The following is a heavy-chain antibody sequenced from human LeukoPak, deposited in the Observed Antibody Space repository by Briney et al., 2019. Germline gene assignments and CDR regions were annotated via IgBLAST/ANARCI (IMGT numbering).Heavy chain of an antibody. D-gene: IGHD4-23*01. J-gene: IGHJ3*02. Sequence: PGGSLRLSCAASGFTFRTYGMHWVRQAPGKGLEWVAVIWYDGSNRDYVESVKGRFTISRENSKKTLYLQMNSLRAEDTAIYYCANEDGNSGDAFDIWGQGTMVTVSS. CDR2: IWYDGSNR. V-gene: IGHV3-33*06. CDR1: GFTFRTYG. CDR3: ANEDGNSGDAFDI.